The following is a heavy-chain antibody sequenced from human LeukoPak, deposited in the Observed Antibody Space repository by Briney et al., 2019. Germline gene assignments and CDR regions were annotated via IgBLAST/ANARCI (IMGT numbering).Heavy chain of an antibody. J-gene: IGHJ3*02. Sequence: NRRGSLRLSCAASGFTFSSYSMNSVRQAPGKGLDWVSSISSTSIYIYYAESVRDRFTISRDNTKNLLNLQMNTLSAEDTAVYYCARNYDSSGYYYDADAFDIWGQGTMVTVSS. CDR1: GFTFSSYS. V-gene: IGHV3-21*01. CDR3: ARNYDSSGYYYDADAFDI. CDR2: ISSTSIYI. D-gene: IGHD3-22*01.